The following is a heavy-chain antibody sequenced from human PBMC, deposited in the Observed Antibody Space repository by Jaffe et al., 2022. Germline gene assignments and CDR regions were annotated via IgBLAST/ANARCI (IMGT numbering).Heavy chain of an antibody. V-gene: IGHV3-21*01. D-gene: IGHD3-16*02. Sequence: EVQLVESGGGLVKPGGSLRLSCAASGFTFSSYSMNWVRQAPGKGLEWVSSISSSSSYIYYADSVKGRFTISRDNAKNSLYLQMNSLRAEDTAVYYCAREKLGGGVIVIDYWGQGTLVTVSS. J-gene: IGHJ4*02. CDR3: AREKLGGGVIVIDY. CDR2: ISSSSSYI. CDR1: GFTFSSYS.